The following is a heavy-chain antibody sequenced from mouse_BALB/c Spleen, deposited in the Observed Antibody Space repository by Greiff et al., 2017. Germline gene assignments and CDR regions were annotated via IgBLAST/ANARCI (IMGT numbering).Heavy chain of an antibody. D-gene: IGHD2-14*01. J-gene: IGHJ2*01. CDR1: GDSITSGY. CDR2: ISYSGST. CDR3: ARYYRYDEGGFDY. Sequence: EVKLVESGPSLVKPSQTLSLTCSVTGDSITSGYWNWIRKFPGNKLEYMGYISYSGSTYYNPSLKSRISITRDTSKNQYYLQLNSVTTEDTATYYCARYYRYDEGGFDYWGQGTTLTVSS. V-gene: IGHV3-8*02.